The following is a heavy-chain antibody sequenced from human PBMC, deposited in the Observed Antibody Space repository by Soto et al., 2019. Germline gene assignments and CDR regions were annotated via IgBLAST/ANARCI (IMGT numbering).Heavy chain of an antibody. Sequence: EVQLVESGGTLVQPGGSLRLSCAASGFSFSSYWMSWVRQAPGGGLEWVANIEQDGSETYYVDSVKGRFTVSRDNANNSLYLQMNSLRVEDTAVYYCARERHYYDRSGYQGYWGQGTLVTVSS. CDR1: GFSFSSYW. D-gene: IGHD3-22*01. J-gene: IGHJ4*02. CDR2: IEQDGSET. CDR3: ARERHYYDRSGYQGY. V-gene: IGHV3-7*01.